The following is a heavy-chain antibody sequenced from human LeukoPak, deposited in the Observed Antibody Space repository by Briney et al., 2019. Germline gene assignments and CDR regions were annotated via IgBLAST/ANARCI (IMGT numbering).Heavy chain of an antibody. CDR3: ARASYYYDSSGYSGYFDY. CDR1: GGSISSYY. D-gene: IGHD3-22*01. V-gene: IGHV4-59*01. CDR2: IYYSGST. J-gene: IGHJ4*02. Sequence: SETLSLTCTVSGGSISSYYWSWIRQPPGKGLEWIGYIYYSGSTNYNPSLKSRVTISVDTSKNQFSLKLSSVTAADTAVYYCARASYYYDSSGYSGYFDYWAREPWSPSPQ.